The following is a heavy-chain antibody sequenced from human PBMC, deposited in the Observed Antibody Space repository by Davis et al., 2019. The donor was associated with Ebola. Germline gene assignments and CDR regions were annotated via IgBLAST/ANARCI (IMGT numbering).Heavy chain of an antibody. Sequence: MPSETLSLTCAVYVGSFSDYYWTWIRQPPGKGLDWIGEIDPSGITNYSPSLKNRVTISVDTSKNQFSLKVHSVTAADTGMYYCARVGYRDGWFADYWGQGTLVTVPS. CDR3: ARVGYRDGWFADY. D-gene: IGHD6-19*01. J-gene: IGHJ4*02. CDR2: IDPSGIT. CDR1: VGSFSDYY. V-gene: IGHV4-34*01.